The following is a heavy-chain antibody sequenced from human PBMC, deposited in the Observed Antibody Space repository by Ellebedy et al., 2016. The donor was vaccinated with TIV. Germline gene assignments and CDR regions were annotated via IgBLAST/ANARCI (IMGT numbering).Heavy chain of an antibody. D-gene: IGHD4-17*01. CDR3: ARDRVHYAHFDY. CDR1: GFIFSSYA. CDR2: ISYDGSNK. V-gene: IGHV3-30-3*01. J-gene: IGHJ4*02. Sequence: GESLKISXVASGFIFSSYAMHWVRQAPGKGLEWVAVISYDGSNKYYADSVKGRFTISRDNSKNTLYLQMNSLRAEDTAVYYCARDRVHYAHFDYWGQGTLVTVSS.